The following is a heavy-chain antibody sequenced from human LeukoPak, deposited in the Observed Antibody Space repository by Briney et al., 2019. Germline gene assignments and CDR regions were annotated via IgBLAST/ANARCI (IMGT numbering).Heavy chain of an antibody. J-gene: IGHJ4*02. V-gene: IGHV3-30-3*01. Sequence: GGSLRLSCAASGFTLSSYAMHWVRQAPGKELEWVAVISYDGNNKYYADSVRGRITISRDNSKNTLYLQMNSLRAEDTAVYYCARDPCYDSSGYLDYWGQGTLVSVSS. CDR3: ARDPCYDSSGYLDY. D-gene: IGHD3-22*01. CDR2: ISYDGNNK. CDR1: GFTLSSYA.